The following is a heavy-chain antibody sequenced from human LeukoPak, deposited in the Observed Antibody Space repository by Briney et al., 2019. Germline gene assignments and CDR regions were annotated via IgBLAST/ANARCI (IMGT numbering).Heavy chain of an antibody. CDR2: IYYSGST. Sequence: PSETLSLTCTVSGGSISSYYWSWIRQPPGKGLEWIGYIYYSGSTNYNPSLKSRVTISVDTSKNQFSLKLSSVTAADTAVYYCAVCSSTYYYYYGMDVWGKGTTVTVSS. CDR3: AVCSSTYYYYYGMDV. J-gene: IGHJ6*04. V-gene: IGHV4-59*01. D-gene: IGHD2-2*01. CDR1: GGSISSYY.